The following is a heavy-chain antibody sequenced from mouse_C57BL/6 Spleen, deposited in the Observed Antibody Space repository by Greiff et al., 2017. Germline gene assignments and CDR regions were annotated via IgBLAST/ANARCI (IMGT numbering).Heavy chain of an antibody. Sequence: QVQLQQPGAELVKPGASVKMSCKASGYTFTSYWITWVKQRPGQGLEWIGDIYPGSGSTNYNEKFKSKATLTVDTSSSTAYMQLSSLTSEDSAVYYWASSYYYGSSYRYFDVWGTGTTVTVSS. D-gene: IGHD1-1*01. CDR1: GYTFTSYW. CDR3: ASSYYYGSSYRYFDV. V-gene: IGHV1-55*01. CDR2: IYPGSGST. J-gene: IGHJ1*03.